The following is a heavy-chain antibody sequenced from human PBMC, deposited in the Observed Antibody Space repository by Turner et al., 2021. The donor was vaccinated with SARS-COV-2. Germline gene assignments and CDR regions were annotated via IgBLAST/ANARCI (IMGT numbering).Heavy chain of an antibody. CDR1: GYTLTELS. CDR2: FDPEDGET. D-gene: IGHD6-19*01. V-gene: IGHV1-24*01. Sequence: QVQLVQSGAEVKKPGASVKVSCKVSGYTLTELSMHWVGQAPGKGLEWMGGFDPEDGETIYAQKFQGRVTMTEDTSTDTAYMELSSLRSEDTAVYYCATGVAVTGTPSAYYYYYGMDVWGQGTTVTVSS. CDR3: ATGVAVTGTPSAYYYYYGMDV. J-gene: IGHJ6*02.